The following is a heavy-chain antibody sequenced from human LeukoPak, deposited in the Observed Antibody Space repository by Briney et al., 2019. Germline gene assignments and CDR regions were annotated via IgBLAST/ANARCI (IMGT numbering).Heavy chain of an antibody. CDR3: ARDSRLVHFDY. J-gene: IGHJ4*02. CDR1: GYTFINYG. D-gene: IGHD6-6*01. V-gene: IGHV3-21*01. Sequence: GGSLRLSCAASGYTFINYGMHWVRQAPGKGLEWVSSISSSSSYIYYADSVKGRFTISRDNAKNSLYLQMNSLRAEDTAVYYCARDSRLVHFDYWGQGTLVTVSS. CDR2: ISSSSSYI.